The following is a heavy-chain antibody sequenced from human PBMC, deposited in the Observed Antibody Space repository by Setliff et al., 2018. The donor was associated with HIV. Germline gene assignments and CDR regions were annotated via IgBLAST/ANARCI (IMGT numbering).Heavy chain of an antibody. CDR3: ARDGYYYGSGSYSSFDY. CDR1: GFTFRNYK. V-gene: IGHV3-48*03. CDR2: ISIGSGGAI. J-gene: IGHJ4*02. Sequence: PGGSLRFSCAASGFTFRNYKFNWVRQAPGRGLEWVSSISIGSGGAIDYADSVQGRFTISRDNSKNSLYLQMNSLRVEDTAVYYCARDGYYYGSGSYSSFDYWGQGTLVTVSS. D-gene: IGHD3-10*01.